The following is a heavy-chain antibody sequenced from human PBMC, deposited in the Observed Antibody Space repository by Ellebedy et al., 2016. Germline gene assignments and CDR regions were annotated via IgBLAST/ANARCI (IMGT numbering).Heavy chain of an antibody. Sequence: SETLSLTXTVSGGSISDYYWTWIRQPPGKGLEWIGYIYDSGTTNYNPSLKSRVTISVDTSKNQFSLKLSSVTAADTALYYCARATRSWSDPWGQGTLVTVSS. CDR2: IYDSGTT. J-gene: IGHJ5*02. CDR1: GGSISDYY. V-gene: IGHV4-59*01. CDR3: ARATRSWSDP.